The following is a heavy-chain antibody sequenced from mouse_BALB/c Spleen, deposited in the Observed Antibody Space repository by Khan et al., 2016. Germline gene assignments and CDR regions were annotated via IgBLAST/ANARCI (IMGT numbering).Heavy chain of an antibody. Sequence: QVQLQQPGAELARPGASVKMSCKASGYTFTSSTMFWVKQRPGQGLEWIGYINPNNDYTDYNQKFKGKATLTADKSSSTAYMQLNSLTSEDSAVYYCAREGWLLGYFDYWGQGTSLTVSS. CDR1: GYTFTSST. D-gene: IGHD2-3*01. J-gene: IGHJ2*02. V-gene: IGHV1-4*01. CDR3: AREGWLLGYFDY. CDR2: INPNNDYT.